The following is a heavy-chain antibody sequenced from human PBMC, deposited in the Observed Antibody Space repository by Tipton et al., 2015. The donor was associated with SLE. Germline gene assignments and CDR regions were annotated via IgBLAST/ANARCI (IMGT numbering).Heavy chain of an antibody. CDR1: GFSISSGYY. Sequence: GLVKPSETLSLTCGVSGFSISSGYYWGWIRQPPGKGLEWIGSIYHSGTTFYNPSLKSRLTISVDTSKNQFSLRVTSVTAADTAVYYCARDGPDTSGYYLDYWGQGILVTVSS. V-gene: IGHV4-38-2*02. D-gene: IGHD3-22*01. CDR2: IYHSGTT. J-gene: IGHJ4*02. CDR3: ARDGPDTSGYYLDY.